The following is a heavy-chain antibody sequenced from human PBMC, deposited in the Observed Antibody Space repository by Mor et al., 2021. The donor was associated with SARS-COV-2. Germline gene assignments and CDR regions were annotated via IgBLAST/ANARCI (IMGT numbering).Heavy chain of an antibody. CDR2: LNADSRLI. D-gene: IGHD6-6*01. CDR1: YE. Sequence: YEMTWVRQAPGKGLEWVAALNADSRLIDHADSVKGRFTISRDNSKNTLYLQMNSLRVEDTAVYYCAKSIFQAARDGSGSWGQGTLV. V-gene: IGHV3-23*01. CDR3: AKSIFQAARDGSGS. J-gene: IGHJ4*02.